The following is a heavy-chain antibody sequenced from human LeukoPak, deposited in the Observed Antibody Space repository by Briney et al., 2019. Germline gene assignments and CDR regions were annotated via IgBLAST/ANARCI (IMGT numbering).Heavy chain of an antibody. J-gene: IGHJ6*02. CDR2: MNPNSGNT. Sequence: ASVKVSCKASGYTFTSYDINWVRQATGQGLEWMGWMNPNSGNTGYAQKFQGSVTMTRNTSIRTAYMELSSLRSEDTAVYYWARGSDSSGYYYYYYGMDVWGQGTTVTVSS. D-gene: IGHD3-22*01. CDR3: ARGSDSSGYYYYYYGMDV. V-gene: IGHV1-8*01. CDR1: GYTFTSYD.